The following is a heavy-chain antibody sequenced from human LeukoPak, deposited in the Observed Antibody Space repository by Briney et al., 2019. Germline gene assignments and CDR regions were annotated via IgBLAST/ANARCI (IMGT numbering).Heavy chain of an antibody. CDR2: INPNSGDT. CDR3: ARTTFDYSFDY. D-gene: IGHD4-11*01. Sequence: GASVKVSCKASGYTFTGYYMHWVRQAPGQGLKWMGWINPNSGDTNYAQKFQGRVTMTRDTSTSTAYMELSRLRSDDTAVYYCARTTFDYSFDYWGQGTLVTASS. V-gene: IGHV1-2*02. CDR1: GYTFTGYY. J-gene: IGHJ4*02.